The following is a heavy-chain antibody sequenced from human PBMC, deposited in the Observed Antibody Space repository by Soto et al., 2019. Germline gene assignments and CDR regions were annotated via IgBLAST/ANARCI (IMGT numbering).Heavy chain of an antibody. Sequence: EVQLLDSGGGLVQPGGSLRLSCAASGFTFSSYAMNWVRQAPGKGLEWVSVISGSGGSTYYADSVKGRFTISRDNSKSTLYLQMNSLGAGDTAVYYCARRGSGTYFDYWGQGILVTVSS. CDR1: GFTFSSYA. V-gene: IGHV3-23*01. CDR2: ISGSGGST. D-gene: IGHD6-13*01. CDR3: ARRGSGTYFDY. J-gene: IGHJ4*02.